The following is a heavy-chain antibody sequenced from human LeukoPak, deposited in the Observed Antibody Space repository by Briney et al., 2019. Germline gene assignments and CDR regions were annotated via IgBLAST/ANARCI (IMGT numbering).Heavy chain of an antibody. J-gene: IGHJ4*02. CDR1: GYTFTDYY. CDR2: INPNDGDT. V-gene: IGHV1-2*02. D-gene: IGHD2-2*01. Sequence: ASVKVSCKASGYTFTDYYMPWVRQAPGQGFEWMGWINPNDGDTNYAQKFQGRVTMTRDTSISTAHMEVSRLRSDDTAVYYCARANFLYCSSTTCLFDYWGQGTLVTVSS. CDR3: ARANFLYCSSTTCLFDY.